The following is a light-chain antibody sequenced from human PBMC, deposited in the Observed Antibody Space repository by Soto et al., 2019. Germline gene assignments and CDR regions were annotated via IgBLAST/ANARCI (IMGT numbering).Light chain of an antibody. J-gene: IGKJ1*01. CDR3: QQGNTWPWT. CDR2: AAS. V-gene: IGKV3-11*01. CDR1: QSVGSS. Sequence: DIVLTQSPATLSSSPGERATLSCRASQSVGSSLAWYQQKLGQAPRLLIYAASDRATGIPGRFSGSGSGTDFTLIISSLEPEDFAFHYCQQGNTWPWTFGQGTKVDIK.